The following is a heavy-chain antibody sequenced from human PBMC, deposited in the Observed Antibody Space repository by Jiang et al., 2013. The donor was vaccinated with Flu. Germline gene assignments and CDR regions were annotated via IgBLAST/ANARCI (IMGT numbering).Heavy chain of an antibody. CDR1: GGPIRSGENY. V-gene: IGHV4-30-4*01. CDR2: IYYSGST. CDR3: AREQVYYFDY. J-gene: IGHJ4*02. Sequence: GLVKPSQTLSLSCTVSGGPIRSGENYWSWIRQPPGKGLEWIGYIYYSGSTFYNPSLKSRVTISLDTSKNQFSLRLSSVTAADTAVYYCAREQVYYFDYWGQGTLVTVSS.